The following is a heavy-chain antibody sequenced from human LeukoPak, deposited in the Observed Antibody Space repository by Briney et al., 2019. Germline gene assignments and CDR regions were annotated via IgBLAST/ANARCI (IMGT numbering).Heavy chain of an antibody. CDR3: AKGGYDFWSGYFDY. D-gene: IGHD3-3*01. CDR2: ISWDGGST. V-gene: IGHV3-43D*03. CDR1: GFTLDDYA. J-gene: IGHJ4*02. Sequence: GGSLRLSCAASGFTLDDYAMHWVRQAPGKGLEWVSLISWDGGSTYYADSVKGRFTISRDNSKNSLYLQMNSLRAEDTALYYCAKGGYDFWSGYFDYWGQGTLVTVSS.